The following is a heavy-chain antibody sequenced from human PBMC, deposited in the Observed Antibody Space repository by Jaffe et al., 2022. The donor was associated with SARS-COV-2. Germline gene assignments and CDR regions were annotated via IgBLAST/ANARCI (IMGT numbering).Heavy chain of an antibody. CDR3: ARETAAIATSGYYFDY. J-gene: IGHJ4*02. V-gene: IGHV4-39*02. CDR1: GASISSISCC. D-gene: IGHD6-13*01. Sequence: QLQLQESGPGLVRPSETLSLTCTVSGASISSISCCWGWIRQPPGKGLEWIGNMYDGGPTYYNPSLKSRVTMSVDTSKNHFSLELISVTAADTAVYYCARETAAIATSGYYFDYWGQGALVTVSS. CDR2: MYDGGPT.